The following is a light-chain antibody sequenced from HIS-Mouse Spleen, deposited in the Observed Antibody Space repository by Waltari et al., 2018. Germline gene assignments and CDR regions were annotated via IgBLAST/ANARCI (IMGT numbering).Light chain of an antibody. V-gene: IGLV3-10*01. CDR2: EDS. J-gene: IGLJ2*01. CDR3: YSTDSSGNHRV. CDR1: ALPKKY. Sequence: SYELTQPPSGAVSPGQTATVTSSGDALPKKYAYWYQQNSGQAPVLVIYEDSKPPSGIPERFSGSSSGTMATLTISGAQVEDEADYYCYSTDSSGNHRVFGGGTKLTVL.